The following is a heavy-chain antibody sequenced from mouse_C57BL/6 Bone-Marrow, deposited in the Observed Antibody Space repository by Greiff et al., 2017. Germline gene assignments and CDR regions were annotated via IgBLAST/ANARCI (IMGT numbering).Heavy chain of an antibody. J-gene: IGHJ4*01. CDR1: GYTFTSYG. CDR2: IYPRSGNT. Sequence: QVQLQQSGAELARPGASVKLSCKASGYTFTSYGISWVKQRTGQGLEWIGEIYPRSGNTYYNEKFKGQATLTADKSSSTAYMELRSLTSEDSAVXFGARDGGSNYYAMDYWGQGTSVTVSS. V-gene: IGHV1-81*01. D-gene: IGHD2-5*01. CDR3: ARDGGSNYYAMDY.